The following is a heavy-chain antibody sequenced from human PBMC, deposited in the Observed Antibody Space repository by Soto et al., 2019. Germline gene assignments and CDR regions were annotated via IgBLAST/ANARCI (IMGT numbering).Heavy chain of an antibody. CDR2: VFYSGAT. V-gene: IGHV4-30-4*01. D-gene: IGHD3-10*01. Sequence: SETLSLTCNVSGGPIKTGDYYWNWIRQLPGKGLEWIGYVFYSGATNYSPSLKSRAAISMDTSKNQFSLSLTSVTAADTAVYYCARAGFSYGHLLFWGQGSRVTVSS. CDR1: GGPIKTGDYY. J-gene: IGHJ4*02. CDR3: ARAGFSYGHLLF.